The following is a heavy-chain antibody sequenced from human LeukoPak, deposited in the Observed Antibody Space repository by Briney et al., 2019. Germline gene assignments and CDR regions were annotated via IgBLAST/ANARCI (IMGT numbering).Heavy chain of an antibody. D-gene: IGHD3-10*01. CDR3: ARFNGRGVSNDY. CDR1: GYTFTGYY. CDR2: INPNSGGT. V-gene: IGHV1-2*02. Sequence: ASVKVCCKASGYTFTGYYMHWVRQAPGQGLEWMGWINPNSGGTNYAQKFQGRVTMTRDTSISTAYMELSSLRSEDTAVYYCARFNGRGVSNDYWGQGTLVTVSA. J-gene: IGHJ4*02.